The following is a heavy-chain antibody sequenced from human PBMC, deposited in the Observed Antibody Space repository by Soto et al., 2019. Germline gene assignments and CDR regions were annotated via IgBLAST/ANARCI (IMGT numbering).Heavy chain of an antibody. CDR2: LSSDGSDT. Sequence: GASLRLSCRASGFPFRIFPMHWVRQAPGTGLGWVVVLSSDGSDTNYADSVKGRFTVSRDNSKNTLYLQMNSLRIEDTAVYYCAREDSTRTDDNYYYYGMDVWGQGTTVTVSS. V-gene: IGHV3-30-3*01. CDR1: GFPFRIFP. D-gene: IGHD2-2*01. CDR3: AREDSTRTDDNYYYYGMDV. J-gene: IGHJ6*02.